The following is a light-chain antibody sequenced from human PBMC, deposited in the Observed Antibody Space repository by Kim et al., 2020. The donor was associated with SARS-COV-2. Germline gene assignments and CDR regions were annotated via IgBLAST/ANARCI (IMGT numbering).Light chain of an antibody. Sequence: AIRIAQSPSSLSASTGDRVTITCRASQSISTYLAWYQQKPGEAPKLLIYASSTLHSGVPSRFSGSGSGTDFTLTISCLQSEDFATYFCQHYYSYPYTFGQGTKLEIK. CDR3: QHYYSYPYT. CDR2: ASS. V-gene: IGKV1-8*01. J-gene: IGKJ2*01. CDR1: QSISTY.